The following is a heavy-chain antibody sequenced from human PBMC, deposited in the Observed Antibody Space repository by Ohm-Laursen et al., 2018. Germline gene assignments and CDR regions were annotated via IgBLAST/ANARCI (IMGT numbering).Heavy chain of an antibody. CDR3: ARINSFGYSPPY. V-gene: IGHV1-2*02. CDR1: GYTFTDYY. J-gene: IGHJ4*02. CDR2: INPNGDGT. Sequence: ASVKVSCKSSGYTFTDYYMHWVRQAPGQGLEWMGWINPNGDGTNYAQKYQGRVTMTRDTSINTDYIELNRLKSDDTAVYYCARINSFGYSPPYWGQGTLVTVSS. D-gene: IGHD2-15*01.